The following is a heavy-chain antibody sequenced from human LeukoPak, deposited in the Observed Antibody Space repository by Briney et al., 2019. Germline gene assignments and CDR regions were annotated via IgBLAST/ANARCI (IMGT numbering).Heavy chain of an antibody. Sequence: PSETLSLTCTVSGRSISSSSDYWAWIRQPPGKGLEWFGSAHYTGITYYNPSLKSRVTISVDTSKNQFSLKLSSVTAADTTVYYCARHGRPSGFDPWGQGTLVTVSS. V-gene: IGHV4-39*01. J-gene: IGHJ5*02. D-gene: IGHD2-15*01. CDR2: AHYTGIT. CDR3: ARHGRPSGFDP. CDR1: GRSISSSSDY.